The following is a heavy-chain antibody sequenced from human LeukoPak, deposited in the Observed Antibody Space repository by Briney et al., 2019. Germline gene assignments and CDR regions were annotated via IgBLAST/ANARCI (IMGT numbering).Heavy chain of an antibody. CDR1: GFSVSTKY. D-gene: IGHD3-3*02. CDR2: IYSGATT. J-gene: IGHJ2*01. V-gene: IGHV3-53*01. Sequence: GGSLRLSCAASGFSVSTKYMNWVRQAQGKGLEWVSIIYSGATTYYADSVKGRFTISRDTSKNTVSLQMNSLRAEDTAVYFCARVGDHFHWNLDLWGRGTLVSVSS. CDR3: ARVGDHFHWNLDL.